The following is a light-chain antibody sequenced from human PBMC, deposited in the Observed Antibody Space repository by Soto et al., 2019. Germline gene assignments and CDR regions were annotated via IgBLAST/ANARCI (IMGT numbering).Light chain of an antibody. J-gene: IGKJ5*01. CDR2: GAS. Sequence: EIVLTQSPGTLSLSPGERATLSCRASQSVSSSYLAWYQQKPGQAPRLLIYGASSRATGIPDRFSGSGSGTDFTLTISRLEPEDFAVYYCQQYDSSPQIFGQGTRLDIK. V-gene: IGKV3-20*01. CDR1: QSVSSSY. CDR3: QQYDSSPQI.